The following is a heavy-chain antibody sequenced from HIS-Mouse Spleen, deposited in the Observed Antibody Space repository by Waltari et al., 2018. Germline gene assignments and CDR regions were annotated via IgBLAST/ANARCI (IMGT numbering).Heavy chain of an antibody. V-gene: IGHV4-39*07. J-gene: IGHJ3*02. CDR2: IYYSGST. D-gene: IGHD7-27*01. CDR1: GGSISSSSYY. CDR3: ARDRAQLGIGVDAFDI. Sequence: QLQLQESGPGLVTPSETLSITCTVSGGSISSSSYYWGWIRQPPGKGLEWIGSIYYSGSTYYNPSLKSRVTISVDTSKNQFSLKLSSVTAADTAVYYCARDRAQLGIGVDAFDIWGQGTMVTVSS.